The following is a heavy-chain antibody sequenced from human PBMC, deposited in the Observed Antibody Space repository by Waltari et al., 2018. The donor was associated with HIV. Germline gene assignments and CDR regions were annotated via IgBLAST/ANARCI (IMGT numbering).Heavy chain of an antibody. CDR1: GGTFSNSA. CDR3: ASASRDTAMGAFDI. D-gene: IGHD5-18*01. V-gene: IGHV1-69*01. CDR2: ISPFFGSP. Sequence: QVQPVQSGAEVKKPGSSVKVSCKASGGTFSNSAINWVRQAPGQGREWMGGISPFFGSPNYAQKFQCRVTMTADESTSTVYMKLSSLGSEDTAVYYCASASRDTAMGAFDIWGQGTMVTVSS. J-gene: IGHJ3*02.